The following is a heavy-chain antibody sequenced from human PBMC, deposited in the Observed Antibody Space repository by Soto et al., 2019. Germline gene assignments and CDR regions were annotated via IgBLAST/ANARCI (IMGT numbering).Heavy chain of an antibody. CDR1: GFTCSSYA. D-gene: IGHD3-9*01. J-gene: IGHJ5*02. CDR2: ISGSGGST. Sequence: PVGSLRLPCAAAGFTCSSYAMSWVRQAPGKGLEWVSAISGSGGSTYYADSVKGRFTISRDNSKNTLYLQMNSLRAEDTAVYYWAKYWSPDILTGPFDPWGQGTLVSVSS. V-gene: IGHV3-23*01. CDR3: AKYWSPDILTGPFDP.